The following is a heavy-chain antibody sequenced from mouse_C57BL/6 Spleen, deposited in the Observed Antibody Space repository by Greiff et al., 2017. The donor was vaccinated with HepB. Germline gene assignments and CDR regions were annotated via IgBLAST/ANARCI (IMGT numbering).Heavy chain of an antibody. Sequence: DVKLVESGGGLVKPGGSLKLSCAASGFTFSSYAMSWVRQTPEKRLEWVATISDGGSYTYYPDNVKGRFTISRDNAKNNLYLQMSHLKSEDTAMYYCARDGTGTKAMDYWGQGTSVTVSS. J-gene: IGHJ4*01. CDR1: GFTFSSYA. CDR2: ISDGGSYT. V-gene: IGHV5-4*01. CDR3: ARDGTGTKAMDY. D-gene: IGHD4-1*01.